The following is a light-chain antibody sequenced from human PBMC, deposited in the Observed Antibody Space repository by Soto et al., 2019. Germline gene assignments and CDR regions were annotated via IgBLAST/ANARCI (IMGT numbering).Light chain of an antibody. CDR3: QQYDNLPYT. V-gene: IGKV1-33*01. Sequence: DIQMTQSPSSLSASVGDRITITCQASQGISNSLNWYQHKLGKAPKILIYDASNVETVVPSRFSGSGSRTDFTLTISSLQPEDFAIYYWQQYDNLPYTFGQGTKLEIK. CDR1: QGISNS. J-gene: IGKJ2*01. CDR2: DAS.